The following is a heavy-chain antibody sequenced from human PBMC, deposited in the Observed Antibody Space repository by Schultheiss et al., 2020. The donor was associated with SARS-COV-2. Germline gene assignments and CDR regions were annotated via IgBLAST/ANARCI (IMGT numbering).Heavy chain of an antibody. CDR2: IGTAGDP. V-gene: IGHV3-23*01. J-gene: IGHJ4*02. CDR3: VKGGVGATTHFDY. CDR1: GFTFSSYA. Sequence: GESLKISCAASGFTFSSYAMSWVRQAPGKGLEWVSAIGTAGDPYYPGSVKGRFTISRDNSKNTLYLQMSSLRAEDTAVYYCVKGGVGATTHFDYWGQGTLVTVSS. D-gene: IGHD1-26*01.